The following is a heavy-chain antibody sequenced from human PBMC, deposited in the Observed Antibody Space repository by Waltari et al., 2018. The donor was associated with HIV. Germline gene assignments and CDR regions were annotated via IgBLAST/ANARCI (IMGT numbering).Heavy chain of an antibody. CDR1: GFTFSSYA. D-gene: IGHD1-26*01. CDR3: AKDVGAHDAFDI. Sequence: EVQLLESGGGLVQPGGSLRLSCAASGFTFSSYAMSGVRQAPGKGLEWVSAISGSGGSTYYADSVKGRFTISRDNSKNTLYLQMNSLRAEDTAVYYCAKDVGAHDAFDIWGQGTMVTVSS. CDR2: ISGSGGST. V-gene: IGHV3-23*01. J-gene: IGHJ3*02.